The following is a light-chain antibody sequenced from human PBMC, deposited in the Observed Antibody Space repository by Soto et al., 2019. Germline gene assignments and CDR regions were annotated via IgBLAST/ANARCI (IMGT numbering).Light chain of an antibody. CDR1: QDIYNY. V-gene: IGKV1-27*01. CDR2: AAF. CDR3: QKYNSAPKT. Sequence: DIQMTQSPSSLSASVGDRVTITCRASQDIYNYLAWYQQKPGQVPTLLIYAAFALQSGVPSRFSGSGSGTDFTLTISSLQPEDVGSYYCQKYNSAPKTFGQGTQVEIK. J-gene: IGKJ1*01.